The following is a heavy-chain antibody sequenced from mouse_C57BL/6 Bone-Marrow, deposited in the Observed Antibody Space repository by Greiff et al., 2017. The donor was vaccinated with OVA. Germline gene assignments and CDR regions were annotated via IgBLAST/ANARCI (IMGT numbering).Heavy chain of an antibody. Sequence: QVQLQQSGAELARPGASVKLSCKASGYTFTSYGISWVKQRTGQGLEWIGEIYPRSGNTYYNEKFKGKATLTADKSSSTAYMELRSLTSEDSAVYFCARGSFWFAYWGQGTLVTVSA. CDR1: GYTFTSYG. J-gene: IGHJ3*01. V-gene: IGHV1-81*01. CDR3: ARGSFWFAY. CDR2: IYPRSGNT.